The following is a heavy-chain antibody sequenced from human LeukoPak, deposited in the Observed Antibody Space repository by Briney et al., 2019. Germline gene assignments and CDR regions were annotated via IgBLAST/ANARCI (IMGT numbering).Heavy chain of an antibody. CDR2: IIPILGIA. CDR3: ARRAPGIAAAGDAFDI. D-gene: IGHD6-13*01. Sequence: ASVKVSCKASGGTFSSYAISWVRQAPGQGLEWMGRIIPILGIANYAQKFQGRVTITADKSTSTAYMELSSLRSEDTAVYYCARRAPGIAAAGDAFDIWGQGTMVTVSS. V-gene: IGHV1-69*04. J-gene: IGHJ3*02. CDR1: GGTFSSYA.